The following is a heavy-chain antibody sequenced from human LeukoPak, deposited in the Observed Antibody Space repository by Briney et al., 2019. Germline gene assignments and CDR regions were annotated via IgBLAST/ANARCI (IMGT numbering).Heavy chain of an antibody. V-gene: IGHV4-59*01. CDR2: IYYSGST. J-gene: IGHJ4*02. CDR1: GGSISTYF. D-gene: IGHD3-10*01. Sequence: SETLSLTCTVSGGSISTYFWSWIRQPPGKGLEWIGYIYYSGSTYYNPSLKSRITISVDTSKNQFSLKLSSVTAADAAVYYCARVYYKDYYFDFWGQGTLITVSS. CDR3: ARVYYKDYYFDF.